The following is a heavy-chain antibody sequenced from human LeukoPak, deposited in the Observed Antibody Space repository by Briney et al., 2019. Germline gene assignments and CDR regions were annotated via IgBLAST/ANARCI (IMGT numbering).Heavy chain of an antibody. V-gene: IGHV3-13*01. D-gene: IGHD3-22*01. J-gene: IGHJ4*02. CDR1: GFTFSSCD. Sequence: GGSLRLSCAASGFTFSSCDMHWVRQATGKGLEWVSAIGTAGDTYYPGSVKGRFTISRENAKNSSYLQMNSLRAGDTAVYYCARVLQPYYDSSGYYDYWGQGTLVTVSS. CDR2: IGTAGDT. CDR3: ARVLQPYYDSSGYYDY.